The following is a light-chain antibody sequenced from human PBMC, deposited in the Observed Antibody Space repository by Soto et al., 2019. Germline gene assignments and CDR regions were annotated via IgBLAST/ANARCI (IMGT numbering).Light chain of an antibody. V-gene: IGKV3-15*01. CDR3: QHYNDWPPTWT. CDR2: GAS. J-gene: IGKJ1*01. CDR1: QSVSSK. Sequence: QGAASMSVYKGERATLSCRASQSVSSKLAWYQQKPGQAPRVLIHGASTRASGIPARFSGSGSGTEFTLTISSLQSEDFAVYYCQHYNDWPPTWTLGQGTKV.